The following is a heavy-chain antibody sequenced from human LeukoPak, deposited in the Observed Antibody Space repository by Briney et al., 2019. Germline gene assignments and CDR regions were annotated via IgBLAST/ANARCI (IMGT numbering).Heavy chain of an antibody. CDR1: GFTFSSYW. CDR3: ARGRPHGNDY. Sequence: GSLRLSCAASGFTFSSYWMNWVRQAPGKGLVWVSRIASDGSSTTYADSVKGRFSISRDNAKNTLYLQMISLRVEDTAVYYCARGRPHGNDYWGQGTLVTVSS. CDR2: IASDGSST. D-gene: IGHD4-23*01. V-gene: IGHV3-74*01. J-gene: IGHJ4*02.